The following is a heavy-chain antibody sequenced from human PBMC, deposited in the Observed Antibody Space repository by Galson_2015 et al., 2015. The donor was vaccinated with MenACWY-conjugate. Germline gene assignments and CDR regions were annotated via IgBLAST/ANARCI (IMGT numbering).Heavy chain of an antibody. CDR1: GFTFSSYA. D-gene: IGHD1-26*01. V-gene: IGHV3-23*01. J-gene: IGHJ4*02. Sequence: SLRLSCAASGFTFSSYAMSWVRQAPGEGLEWVSAISGSGGSTYYADSVKGRFTISRDNSKNTLYLQMNSLRAEDTAVYYCAKDMGALGGSDYWGQGTLVTVSS. CDR3: AKDMGALGGSDY. CDR2: ISGSGGST.